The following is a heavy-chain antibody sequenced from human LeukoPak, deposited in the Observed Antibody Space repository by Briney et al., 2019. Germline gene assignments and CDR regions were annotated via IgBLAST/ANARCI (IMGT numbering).Heavy chain of an antibody. V-gene: IGHV4-59*08. J-gene: IGHJ4*02. CDR2: IYYSGST. CDR1: GGSISSSY. D-gene: IGHD4-11*01. CDR3: ARQGPLTTAVTTRTNPFDY. Sequence: PSETLSLTCTVSGGSISSSYWSWIRQPPGKGLEWIGYIYYSGSTNYNPSLKSRVTISVDTSKNQFPLKLNSVTAADTAVYYCARQGPLTTAVTTRTNPFDYWGQGTLVTVSS.